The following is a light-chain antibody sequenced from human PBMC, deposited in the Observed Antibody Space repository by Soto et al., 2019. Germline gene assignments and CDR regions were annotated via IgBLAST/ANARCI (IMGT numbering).Light chain of an antibody. CDR3: SSYTSSDTLV. V-gene: IGLV2-14*03. CDR2: DVS. CDR1: SSDVGGYNY. Sequence: QSVLTQPASVSGSPGQSITISCTGTSSDVGGYNYVSWYQHHPGKAPKPMIYDVSNRPSGVSNRFSGSKSGNTASLTISGLQAEDEADYYCSSYTSSDTLVFGTGTKVTVL. J-gene: IGLJ1*01.